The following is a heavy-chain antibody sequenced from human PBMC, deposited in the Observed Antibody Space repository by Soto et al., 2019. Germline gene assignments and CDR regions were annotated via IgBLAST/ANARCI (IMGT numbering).Heavy chain of an antibody. CDR1: GFTFTSCS. J-gene: IGHJ4*02. Sequence: GGSLRLSCAGSGFTFTSCSMNWVRQAPGKGLEWISYIISTSSTIYYSNSVKGRLTISRDNAKNSLYPKMNSLRPEDTAVYYSARGLFESWGQGTLVTVSS. V-gene: IGHV3-48*01. CDR3: ARGLFES. CDR2: IISTSSTI.